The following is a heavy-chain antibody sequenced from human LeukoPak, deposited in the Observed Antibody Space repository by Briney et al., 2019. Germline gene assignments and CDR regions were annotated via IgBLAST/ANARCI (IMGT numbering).Heavy chain of an antibody. V-gene: IGHV1-2*02. Sequence: ASVKVSCKSSGYTFNGYYMHWVRQAPGQGLEWMGWINPNNGGTKYAQNFQGRVTMTRDTSISTAYMELDRLRFDDTAVYYCAREPRWLQGDDAFDIWGQGTMVTVSS. CDR1: GYTFNGYY. CDR2: INPNNGGT. J-gene: IGHJ3*02. CDR3: AREPRWLQGDDAFDI. D-gene: IGHD5-24*01.